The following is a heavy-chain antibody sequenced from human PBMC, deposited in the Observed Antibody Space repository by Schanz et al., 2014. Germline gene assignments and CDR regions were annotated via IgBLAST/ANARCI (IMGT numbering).Heavy chain of an antibody. D-gene: IGHD3-10*01. CDR3: SDSQLWSGWRFDL. CDR1: GITFSSHS. V-gene: IGHV3-15*01. J-gene: IGHJ5*02. CDR2: IKSKFDGATT. Sequence: EVPLVESGGGLVQPGGSLRLSCAASGITFSSHSFKWVRQAPGNGLEWVGRIKSKFDGATTDYVAPVKGTFSISRDDSTNALCLQMSDLKMVDSAVNYGSDSQLWSGWRFDLWGQGALVTVSS.